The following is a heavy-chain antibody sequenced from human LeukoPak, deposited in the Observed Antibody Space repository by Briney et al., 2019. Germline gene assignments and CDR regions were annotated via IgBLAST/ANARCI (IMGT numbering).Heavy chain of an antibody. CDR2: IYYSGST. J-gene: IGHJ4*02. V-gene: IGHV4-59*12. CDR1: GGSITGYY. CDR3: ARVVYGDYVYFDY. D-gene: IGHD4-17*01. Sequence: SETLSLTCTVSGGSITGYYWSWIRQPPGKGLEWIAYIYYSGSTSYNPSLKSRVTMSVDTSKNQFSLKLSSVTAADTAVYYCARVVYGDYVYFDYWGQGTLVTVSS.